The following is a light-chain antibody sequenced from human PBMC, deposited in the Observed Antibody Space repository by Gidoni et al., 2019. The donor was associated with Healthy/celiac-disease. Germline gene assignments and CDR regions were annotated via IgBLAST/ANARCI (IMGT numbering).Light chain of an antibody. CDR2: EVS. V-gene: IGLV2-14*01. J-gene: IGLJ2*01. CDR3: TSYTSSSTPVV. CDR1: SSDIGDYNY. Sequence: QSALTQPASVSGSPGQSITIPCTGTSSDIGDYNYVSWYQQHPGKAPKLIIYEVSNRPSGVSNRFSGSKSGNTASLTISGLQAEDEADYYCTSYTSSSTPVVFGGGTKLTVL.